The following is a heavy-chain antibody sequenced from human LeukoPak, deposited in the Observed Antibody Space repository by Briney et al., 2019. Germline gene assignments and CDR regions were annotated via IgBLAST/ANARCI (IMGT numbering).Heavy chain of an antibody. V-gene: IGHV3-48*04. CDR2: VSISSGTI. Sequence: PGGSLRLSCAASGFTFSGHNMNWVRQAPGKGLEWISFVSISSGTIYYADSVNGRFRISRDNAKSSLDLEMNSLRAEDTAVYYCASRPRGGYYPFDYWGQGTLVTVSS. CDR1: GFTFSGHN. D-gene: IGHD3-3*01. J-gene: IGHJ4*02. CDR3: ASRPRGGYYPFDY.